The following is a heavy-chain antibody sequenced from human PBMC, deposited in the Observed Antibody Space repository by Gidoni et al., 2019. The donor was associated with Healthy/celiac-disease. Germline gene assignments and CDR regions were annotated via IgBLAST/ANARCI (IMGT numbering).Heavy chain of an antibody. Sequence: QVQLVESGRGVVQPGRSLRLSCAASGFTFSSHGMHWFRQAPGKGLEWVAVIWYDGSNKYSADSVKGRFTISRDNSKNPLYLQMNSLRAEDTAVYYCARGGNFWKDAFDIWGQVTMVTVSS. CDR3: ARGGNFWKDAFDI. CDR1: GFTFSSHG. V-gene: IGHV3-33*01. J-gene: IGHJ3*02. CDR2: IWYDGSNK. D-gene: IGHD1-1*01.